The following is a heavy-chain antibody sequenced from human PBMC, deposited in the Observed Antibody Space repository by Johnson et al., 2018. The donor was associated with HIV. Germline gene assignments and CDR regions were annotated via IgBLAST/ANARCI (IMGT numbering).Heavy chain of an antibody. CDR1: GFTFSSYC. J-gene: IGHJ3*02. D-gene: IGHD3-10*01. CDR2: ISHDGRHK. CDR3: AREGWCTVVLGDEGAFDI. V-gene: IGHV3-30*04. Sequence: QVQLVESGGGVVQPARSLRLSCAASGFTFSSYCMHWVRQAPGKGLEWVAGISHDGRHKYYADSVQGRFTISRDNSKNTLSLQMNSLRAEDTAVYYCAREGWCTVVLGDEGAFDIWGQGTMVTVSS.